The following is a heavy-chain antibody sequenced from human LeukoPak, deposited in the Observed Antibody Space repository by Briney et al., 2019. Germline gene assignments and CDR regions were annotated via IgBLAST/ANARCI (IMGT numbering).Heavy chain of an antibody. D-gene: IGHD2-21*01. J-gene: IGHJ4*02. Sequence: SETLSLTCTVSGGSLSTYYWNWIRQPPGKGLEWIGYIYYSGSTNYNPSLKSRVTISVDTSKNQFSLKLSSVTAADTAVYYCARQLGDRLLFDYWGQGTLVTVSS. V-gene: IGHV4-59*01. CDR2: IYYSGST. CDR3: ARQLGDRLLFDY. CDR1: GGSLSTYY.